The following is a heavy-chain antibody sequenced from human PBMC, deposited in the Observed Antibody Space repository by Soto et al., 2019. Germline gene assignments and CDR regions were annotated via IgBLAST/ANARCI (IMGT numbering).Heavy chain of an antibody. D-gene: IGHD2-21*02. CDR1: GYTFTSYY. Sequence: ASVKLSCTASGYTFTSYYMHWVRQAPGQGLEWMGIINPSGGSTSYAQKFQGRVTMTRDTSTSTVYMELSSLRSEDTAVYYCARILAYCGGDCPYAFDIWGQGTMVTV. J-gene: IGHJ3*02. CDR2: INPSGGST. CDR3: ARILAYCGGDCPYAFDI. V-gene: IGHV1-46*01.